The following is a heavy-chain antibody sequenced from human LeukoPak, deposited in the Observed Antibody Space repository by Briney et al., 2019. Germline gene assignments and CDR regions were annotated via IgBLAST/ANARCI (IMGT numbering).Heavy chain of an antibody. V-gene: IGHV1-69*13. D-gene: IGHD3-16*01. CDR1: GGFFSNYA. J-gene: IGHJ6*02. CDR3: AMRNGGGGFGMDV. CDR2: IVPMFGQL. Sequence: GASVKVSCKASGGFFSNYAINWVRQAPGQGLEWMGGIVPMFGQLNYAQKFQGRVTITSDDSTPTTYMELSDLRSQDTAQYYCAMRNGGGGFGMDVWGQGTTVTVSS.